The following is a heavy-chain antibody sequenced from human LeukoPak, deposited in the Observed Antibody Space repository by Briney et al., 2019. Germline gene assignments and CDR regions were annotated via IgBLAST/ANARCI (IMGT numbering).Heavy chain of an antibody. V-gene: IGHV3-23*01. D-gene: IGHD1-26*01. CDR2: ISGRGDST. CDR3: AKDTGWEYYFDY. J-gene: IGHJ4*02. Sequence: GGSLRLSCAASGFTFSTYAMTWVRQAPGKGLEWVSGISGRGDSTDYADSVKGRFTISRDNSKNTLYLQMNSLRAEDTAVYYCAKDTGWEYYFDYWGQGTLVTVSS. CDR1: GFTFSTYA.